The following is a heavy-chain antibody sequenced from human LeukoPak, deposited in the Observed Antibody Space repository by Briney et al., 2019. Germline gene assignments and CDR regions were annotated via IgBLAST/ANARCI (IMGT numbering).Heavy chain of an antibody. CDR1: GFTFSSYG. D-gene: IGHD4/OR15-4a*01. V-gene: IGHV3-23*01. CDR3: AKKDSGANYDLDY. J-gene: IGHJ4*02. CDR2: ISDSGVST. Sequence: GGSLRLSCAASGFTFSSYGMSWVRQAPGKGLEWVSGISDSGVSTYSADSVKGRFTISRDNSKNTLYLQMNSLRAEDTVVYYCAKKDSGANYDLDYWGQGTLVTVSS.